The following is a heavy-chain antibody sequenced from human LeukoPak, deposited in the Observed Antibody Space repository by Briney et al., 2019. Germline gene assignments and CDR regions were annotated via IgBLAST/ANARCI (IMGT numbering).Heavy chain of an antibody. Sequence: GGSLGLSCAASGNYWMQWVRQAPGKGLVWVSRINSDGSSTSYADSVKGRFTISRDNAKNTLYLQMNSLRVEDTAVYYCVRDSSLDYWGQGTLVTVSS. V-gene: IGHV3-74*01. CDR1: GNYW. CDR2: INSDGSST. J-gene: IGHJ4*02. CDR3: VRDSSLDY. D-gene: IGHD2-2*01.